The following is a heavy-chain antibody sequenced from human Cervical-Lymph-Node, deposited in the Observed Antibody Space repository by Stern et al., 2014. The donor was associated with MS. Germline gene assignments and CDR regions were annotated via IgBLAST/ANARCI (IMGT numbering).Heavy chain of an antibody. J-gene: IGHJ4*02. V-gene: IGHV5-10-1*03. D-gene: IGHD5-12*01. CDR1: GYRFTSYW. CDR3: ARQNGFDFEF. CDR2: MDPSDSHP. Sequence: EVQLEESGAEVKKPGESLTISCKGYGYRFTSYWISWVRQMPGKGLEWMVRMDPSDSHPDYSPSFQGHVTVSVDKSINTAYLHWNSLKASDTAMYYCARQNGFDFEFWGQGTLVTVSS.